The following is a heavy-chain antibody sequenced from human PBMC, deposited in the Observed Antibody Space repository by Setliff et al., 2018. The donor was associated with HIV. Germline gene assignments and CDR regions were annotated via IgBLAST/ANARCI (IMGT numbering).Heavy chain of an antibody. CDR2: IWRDGSNK. V-gene: IGHV3-30*02. CDR1: GFTFSAYA. Sequence: SGGSLRLSCAASGFTFSAYAMYWVRQAPGKGLEWVALIWRDGSNKYYADSVKGRFTISRDNSNDTLFLQMNSLRAEDTAVYYCAKDHYGMDVWGQGTTVTVSS. CDR3: AKDHYGMDV. J-gene: IGHJ6*02.